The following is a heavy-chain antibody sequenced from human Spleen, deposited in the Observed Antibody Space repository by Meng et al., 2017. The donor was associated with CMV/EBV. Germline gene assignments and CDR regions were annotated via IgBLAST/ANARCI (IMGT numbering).Heavy chain of an antibody. D-gene: IGHD2-2*02. J-gene: IGHJ4*02. CDR2: IYYTGST. Sequence: SETLSLTCTVSGGSISSYYWTWIRQPPGKRLEWIGYIYYTGSTNYNPSLKSRVIISVHMSKNQLSLKLTSVTAADTAVYYCARVVVAPASILDYWGQGTLVTVSS. CDR1: GGSISSYY. CDR3: ARVVVAPASILDY. V-gene: IGHV4-59*01.